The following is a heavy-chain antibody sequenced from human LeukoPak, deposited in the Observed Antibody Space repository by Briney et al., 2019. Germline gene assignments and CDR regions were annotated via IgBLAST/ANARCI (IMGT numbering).Heavy chain of an antibody. CDR1: GFTFSDYS. CDR2: ISSTSTTI. V-gene: IGHV3-48*04. CDR3: ARRRRELQSIYYYYYYMDV. D-gene: IGHD1-7*01. Sequence: GGSLRLSCAASGFTFSDYSMEWVRQAPGKGLEWISYISSTSTTIYYAGSVKGRFTTSRDNAKNSLYLQMNSLRAEDTALYYCARRRRELQSIYYYYYYMDVWGKGTTVTVSS. J-gene: IGHJ6*03.